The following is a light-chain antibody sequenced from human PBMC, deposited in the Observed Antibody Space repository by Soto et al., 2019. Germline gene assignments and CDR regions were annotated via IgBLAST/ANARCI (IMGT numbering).Light chain of an antibody. CDR2: AAS. V-gene: IGKV1-39*01. J-gene: IGKJ4*01. Sequence: DIQMTQSPSSLSASVGDRVTISCRASHSIGSYLNWYQHRPGKAPTLLIYAASTCQSGVPSRFSGSGSGTDFTLTISSLQPEDFATYYCQQTYSTPLTFGGGTKVEMK. CDR1: HSIGSY. CDR3: QQTYSTPLT.